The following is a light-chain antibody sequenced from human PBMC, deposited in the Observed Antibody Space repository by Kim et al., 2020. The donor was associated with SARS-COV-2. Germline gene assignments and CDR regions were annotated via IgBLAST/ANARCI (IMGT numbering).Light chain of an antibody. J-gene: IGLJ2*01. V-gene: IGLV2-11*01. CDR3: CSYAGIYGV. CDR1: SSDGGGYNY. CDR2: DVY. Sequence: PGQSVTISCTGTSSDGGGYNYVSWYQHHPGKAPKLMVYDVYRRPSGVPDRFFGSKSGNTASLTISGLQAEDEADYYCCSYAGIYGVFGGGTQLTVL.